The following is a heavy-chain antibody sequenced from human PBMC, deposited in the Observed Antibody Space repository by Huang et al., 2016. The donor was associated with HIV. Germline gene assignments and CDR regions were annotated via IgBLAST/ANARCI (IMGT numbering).Heavy chain of an antibody. Sequence: EVQLVQSGAEVKKHGESLKISCTGSGYRFRSNWLGWVRKMPGKGQEWMGIINPGDSGTRYSPSVQGQVTLSADKSINAAVLQWSSLKASDAAMYYCTRLIGSPSFYYGLDVWGQGTTVTVSS. CDR1: GYRFRSNW. CDR3: TRLIGSPSFYYGLDV. J-gene: IGHJ6*02. D-gene: IGHD3-10*01. CDR2: INPGDSGT. V-gene: IGHV5-51*01.